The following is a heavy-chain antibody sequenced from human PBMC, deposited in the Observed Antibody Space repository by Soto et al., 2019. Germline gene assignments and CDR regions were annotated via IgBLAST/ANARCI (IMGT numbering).Heavy chain of an antibody. J-gene: IGHJ6*03. CDR1: GFTFSSYA. CDR3: AKDVSTYYDFWSGYRPPDYYYYMDV. Sequence: GALRLSCAASGFTFSSYAMSFVRQAPGKGLEWVSAISGSGGSTYYADSVKGRFTISRDNSKNTLYLQMNSLRAEDTAVYYCAKDVSTYYDFWSGYRPPDYYYYMDVWGKGTTVTVSS. CDR2: ISGSGGST. D-gene: IGHD3-3*01. V-gene: IGHV3-23*01.